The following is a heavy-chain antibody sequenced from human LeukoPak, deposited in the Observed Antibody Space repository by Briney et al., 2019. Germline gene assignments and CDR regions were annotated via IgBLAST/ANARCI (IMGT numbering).Heavy chain of an antibody. CDR3: AKDPKRSAAGTLRSGAFHI. Sequence: PGGSLRLSCAASGFTFSSYAMTWVRQAPGKGLEWVSSISGTGGSTFYADSVKGRFTISRDNSKNTLYLQMNSLRAEDTAIYYCAKDPKRSAAGTLRSGAFHIWGQGTMVTVSS. J-gene: IGHJ3*02. V-gene: IGHV3-23*01. D-gene: IGHD6-13*01. CDR2: ISGTGGST. CDR1: GFTFSSYA.